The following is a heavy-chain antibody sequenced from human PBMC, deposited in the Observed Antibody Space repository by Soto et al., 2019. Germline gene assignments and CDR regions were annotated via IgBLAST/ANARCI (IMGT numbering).Heavy chain of an antibody. CDR2: IYPGDSDT. Sequence: GESLKISCKGSGYSFTSYWIGWVRQMPGKGLEWMGIIYPGDSDTRYSPSFQGQVTISADKSISTAYLQWSSLKASDTAMYYCARPESAVAGTEGAFDIWGQGTMVTVSS. CDR1: GYSFTSYW. D-gene: IGHD6-19*01. CDR3: ARPESAVAGTEGAFDI. J-gene: IGHJ3*02. V-gene: IGHV5-51*01.